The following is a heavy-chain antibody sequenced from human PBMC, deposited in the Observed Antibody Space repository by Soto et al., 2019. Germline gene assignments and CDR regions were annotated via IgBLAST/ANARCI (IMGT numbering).Heavy chain of an antibody. CDR2: ISYDGSNK. CDR1: GFTFSSYA. CDR3: ASLGKQWLATHEYGMDV. Sequence: QVQLVESGGGVVQPGRSLRLSCAASGFTFSSYAMHWVRQAPGKGLEWVAVISYDGSNKYYADSVKGRFTISRDNSKNTLYLQMNSLRAEDTALYYCASLGKQWLATHEYGMDVWGQGTTVTVSS. J-gene: IGHJ6*02. D-gene: IGHD6-19*01. V-gene: IGHV3-30-3*02.